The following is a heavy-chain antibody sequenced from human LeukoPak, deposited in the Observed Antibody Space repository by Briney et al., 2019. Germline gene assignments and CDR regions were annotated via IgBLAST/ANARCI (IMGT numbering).Heavy chain of an antibody. J-gene: IGHJ6*02. CDR3: ARWGEENYGMDV. Sequence: EASVKVSCKASGGTFSSYAISWVRQAPGQGLEWMGGIIPIFGTANYAQKFQGRVTITADESTSTAYMELSSLRSEDTAVYYCARWGEENYGMDVWGQGTTVTVSS. D-gene: IGHD1-26*01. CDR2: IIPIFGTA. V-gene: IGHV1-69*13. CDR1: GGTFSSYA.